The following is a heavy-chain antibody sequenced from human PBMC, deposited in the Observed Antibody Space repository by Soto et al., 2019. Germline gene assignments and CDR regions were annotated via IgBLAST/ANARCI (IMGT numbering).Heavy chain of an antibody. D-gene: IGHD3-10*01. CDR3: ATRSGGGGAFDF. V-gene: IGHV3-48*03. CDR2: IRSSATTI. Sequence: GSMRLSCAASGFTVSRDELNWVRQAPGKGLEWIAYIRSSATTIYYADSVKGRFTISRDNAKNSLSLQLNSLSAEDTAVYYCATRSGGGGAFDFWGQGTMVTVSS. CDR1: GFTVSRDE. J-gene: IGHJ3*01.